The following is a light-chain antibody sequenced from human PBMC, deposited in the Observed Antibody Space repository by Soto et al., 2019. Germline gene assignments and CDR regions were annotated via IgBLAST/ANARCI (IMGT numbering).Light chain of an antibody. CDR2: SNN. Sequence: QSVLTQPPAASGAPGQRVTISCSVSSSNIGSNTVNWYQQIPGTATKLRIDSNNQRPSGLPDRFSGSKSGTSASLAISGLQSEDNADYYCAAWDDSLNGVVFGRGTKLTVL. V-gene: IGLV1-44*01. J-gene: IGLJ2*01. CDR1: SSNIGSNT. CDR3: AAWDDSLNGVV.